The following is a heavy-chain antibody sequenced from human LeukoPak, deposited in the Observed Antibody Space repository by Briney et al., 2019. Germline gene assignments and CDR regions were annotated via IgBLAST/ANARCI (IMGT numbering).Heavy chain of an antibody. J-gene: IGHJ4*02. CDR3: ATTQVFRRWELQGFFDY. CDR2: IIPIFGTA. V-gene: IGHV1-69*05. D-gene: IGHD1-26*01. CDR1: GYTFTRYY. Sequence: GASVKVSCKASGYTFTRYYMHWVRQAPGQGLEWMGRIIPIFGTANYAQKFQGRVTITTDESTSTAYMELSSLRSEDTAVYYCATTQVFRRWELQGFFDYWGQGTLVTVSS.